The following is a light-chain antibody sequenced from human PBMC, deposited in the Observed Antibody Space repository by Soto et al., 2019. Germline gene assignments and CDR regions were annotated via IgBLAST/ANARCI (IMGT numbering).Light chain of an antibody. CDR2: DVS. J-gene: IGLJ1*01. CDR3: SSYTSSSTRV. CDR1: SSDVGGYNY. V-gene: IGLV2-14*01. Sequence: QSALTQPASVSGSPGQSITISCTGTSSDVGGYNYVSWYQQHPGKAPTLMIYDVSNRPSGVSNRFSGSKSGNTASLTISGLQAEDEADYCSSYTSSSTRVFGTGTKLTVL.